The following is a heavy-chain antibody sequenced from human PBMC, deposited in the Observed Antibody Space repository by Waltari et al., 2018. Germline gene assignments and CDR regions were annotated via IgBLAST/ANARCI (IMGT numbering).Heavy chain of an antibody. V-gene: IGHV3-66*02. CDR2: IYSGGST. J-gene: IGHJ6*02. CDR1: GFTVSSNY. CDR3: VRDPHCSSTSCYVDYGMDV. D-gene: IGHD2-2*01. Sequence: EVQLVESGGGLVQPGGSLRLSCAASGFTVSSNYMSWVRQAPGKGLEWVSVIYSGGSTYYADSVKGRFTISRDNSKNTLYLQMNSLRAEDTAVYYCVRDPHCSSTSCYVDYGMDVWGQGTTVTVSS.